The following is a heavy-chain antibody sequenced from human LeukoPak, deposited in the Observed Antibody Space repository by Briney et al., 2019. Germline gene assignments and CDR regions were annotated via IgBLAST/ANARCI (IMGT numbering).Heavy chain of an antibody. V-gene: IGHV3-33*06. Sequence: TGGSLRLSCAASGFTFSSYGMHWVRQAPGKGLEWVAVIWNDGNNKYYADSVKGGFTISRDNSKNTLYLQMNSLRAEDTAVYYCAKDWGYTTMVSYYFDYWGQGTLVTVSS. CDR2: IWNDGNNK. J-gene: IGHJ4*02. D-gene: IGHD5-18*01. CDR1: GFTFSSYG. CDR3: AKDWGYTTMVSYYFDY.